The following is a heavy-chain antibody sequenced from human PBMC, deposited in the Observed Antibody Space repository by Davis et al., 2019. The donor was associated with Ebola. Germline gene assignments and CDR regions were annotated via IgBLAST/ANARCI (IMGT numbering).Heavy chain of an antibody. J-gene: IGHJ4*02. CDR2: ISWDGGST. CDR3: AKASCSSTSCYFDY. CDR1: GFTFDDYA. Sequence: PGGSLRLSCAASGFTFDDYAMHWVRQAPGKGLEWVSLISWDGGSTYYADSVKGRFTISRDNSKNSLYLQMNSLRAEDTALYYCAKASCSSTSCYFDYWGQGTLVTVSS. V-gene: IGHV3-43D*03. D-gene: IGHD2-2*01.